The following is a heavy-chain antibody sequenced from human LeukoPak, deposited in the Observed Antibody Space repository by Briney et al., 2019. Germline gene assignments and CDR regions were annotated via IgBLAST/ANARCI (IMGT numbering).Heavy chain of an antibody. D-gene: IGHD4-17*01. CDR1: GDSFRDYG. V-gene: IGHV1-18*01. Sequence: ASVKVSCKTSGDSFRDYGITWVRQAPGQGLEWMGWIRNDNGNREYAQKIQGRVTMTRDTSTSTAYMELTSLISDDSAVYYCARVTMVTTSPWSWGPKKIGQEVTWYDPWGQGTLVTVSS. J-gene: IGHJ5*02. CDR2: IRNDNGNR. CDR3: ARVTMVTTSPWSWGPKKIGQEVTWYDP.